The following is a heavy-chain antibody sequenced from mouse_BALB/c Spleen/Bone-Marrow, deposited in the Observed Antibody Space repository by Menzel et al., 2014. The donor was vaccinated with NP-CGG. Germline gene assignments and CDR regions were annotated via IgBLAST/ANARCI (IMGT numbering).Heavy chain of an antibody. CDR2: INPDSSTI. Sequence: EVHLVESGGGLVQPGGSLKLSCAASGFDFXGFWMGWVRQAPGKGLEWIGEINPDSSTINYTPSLKDRFIISRDNAKNTLYLQMNKVRSEDTALYYCGRLGYYGCFAYWGQGTLVTVSA. CDR3: GRLGYYGCFAY. CDR1: GFDFXGFW. D-gene: IGHD2-3*01. V-gene: IGHV4-1*02. J-gene: IGHJ3*01.